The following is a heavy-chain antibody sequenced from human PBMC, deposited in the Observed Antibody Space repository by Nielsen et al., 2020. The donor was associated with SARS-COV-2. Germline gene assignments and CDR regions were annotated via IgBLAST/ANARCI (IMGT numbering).Heavy chain of an antibody. CDR1: GYTFTAYY. CDR2: INAYNGNT. J-gene: IGHJ4*02. CDR3: ARGQISYSSSWYARY. V-gene: IGHV1-18*04. D-gene: IGHD2-2*01. Sequence: ASVKVSCKASGYTFTAYYMHWVRQAPGQGLEWMGWINAYNGNTNYAQKFQGRLTVTTDTSTSTAYLELRNLRSDDTAMYYCARGQISYSSSWYARYWGQGTLVTVSS.